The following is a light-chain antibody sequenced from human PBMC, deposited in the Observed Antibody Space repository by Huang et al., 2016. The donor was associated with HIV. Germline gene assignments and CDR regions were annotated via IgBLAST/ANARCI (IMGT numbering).Light chain of an antibody. Sequence: DIVLTQSPGTLSLSPGARAALSCRASQNITNNVLAWYQQRSGQAPRLLIYGASNRAMGIPDRFSGSGSGTDFTLIINRLEPQDSAVYYCQQYLSSPLTFGGGTNVEIK. V-gene: IGKV3-20*01. J-gene: IGKJ4*01. CDR2: GAS. CDR1: QNITNNV. CDR3: QQYLSSPLT.